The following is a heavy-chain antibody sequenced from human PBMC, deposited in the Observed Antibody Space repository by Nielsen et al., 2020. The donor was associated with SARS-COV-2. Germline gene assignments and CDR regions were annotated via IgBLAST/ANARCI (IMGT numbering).Heavy chain of an antibody. CDR2: ISYEGSYK. CDR1: GFSISNYA. CDR3: ARGTVAGASSLDY. J-gene: IGHJ4*01. V-gene: IGHV3-30*09. Sequence: GESLKISCAASGFSISNYALHWVRQAPGKGLEWVAIISYEGSYKYYADSVKGRFAISRENSRNTVFLQMNSLTTDDTAVYYCARGTVAGASSLDYWGHGTLVTVSS. D-gene: IGHD6-19*01.